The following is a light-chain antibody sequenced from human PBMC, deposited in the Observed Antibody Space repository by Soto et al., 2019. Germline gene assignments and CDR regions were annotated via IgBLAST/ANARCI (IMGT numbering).Light chain of an antibody. CDR2: DAS. V-gene: IGKV1-33*01. Sequence: DIQMTQSPSSLSASVGDRVTITCQASQDISNYLNWYQQKPGKAPKLLIYDASNLETGVPSRFIGSGSGTDFTFTISSLQPEDIATYYCQQYDNLPLRFGGGTKVEIK. J-gene: IGKJ4*01. CDR1: QDISNY. CDR3: QQYDNLPLR.